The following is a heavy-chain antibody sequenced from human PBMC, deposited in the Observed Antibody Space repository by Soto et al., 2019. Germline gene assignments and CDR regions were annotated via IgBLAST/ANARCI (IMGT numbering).Heavy chain of an antibody. Sequence: PGGSLRLSCAASGFTFSSYAMSWVRQAPGKGLEWVSAISGSGGSTYYADSVKGRFTISRDNSKNTLYLQMNSLRAEDTAVYYCAEGYCSSTSCYAPDGNVWGKGTTVTVSS. CDR2: ISGSGGST. CDR1: GFTFSSYA. V-gene: IGHV3-23*01. D-gene: IGHD2-2*01. J-gene: IGHJ6*04. CDR3: AEGYCSSTSCYAPDGNV.